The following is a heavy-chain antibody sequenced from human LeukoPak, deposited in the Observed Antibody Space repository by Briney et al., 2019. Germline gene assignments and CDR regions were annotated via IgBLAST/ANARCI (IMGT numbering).Heavy chain of an antibody. CDR2: ISHSGGST. Sequence: GGSLTLSCSTSGFIFNNYDMNWARQAPGKGLEWVSSISHSGGSTYYADSVKGRFTTSRDNSNNTLYLQMNSLRAEDTAIYYCAKRGVERVGDYRYYYYLDVWGKGTTVTVSS. CDR3: AKRGVERVGDYRYYYYLDV. CDR1: GFIFNNYD. V-gene: IGHV3-23*01. J-gene: IGHJ6*03. D-gene: IGHD1-1*01.